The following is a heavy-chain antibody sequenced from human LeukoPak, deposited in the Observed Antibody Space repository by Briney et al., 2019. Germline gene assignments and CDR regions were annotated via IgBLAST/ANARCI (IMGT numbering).Heavy chain of an antibody. CDR2: ISYDGSNK. V-gene: IGHV3-30-3*01. CDR3: ARDPRYCSVTSCPDAFDI. J-gene: IGHJ3*02. D-gene: IGHD2-2*01. CDR1: GFNFSSYA. Sequence: GGSLRLSCAASGFNFSSYAMHWVRQAPGKGLEWVAVISYDGSNKYYADSVKGRFTISRDNSKNSLYLKMNSLRAEDPAVYYCARDPRYCSVTSCPDAFDIWGQGTMVTVSS.